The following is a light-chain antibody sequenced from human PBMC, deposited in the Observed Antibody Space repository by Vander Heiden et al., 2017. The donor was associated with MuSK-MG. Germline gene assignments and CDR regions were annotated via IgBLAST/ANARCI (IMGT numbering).Light chain of an antibody. CDR2: RNN. V-gene: IGLV1-40*01. CDR3: QSYDSSLSGSV. CDR1: TSNIGSGYY. Sequence: QSVLTQPPSVSGAPGQRVTISCTGNTSNIGSGYYVHWYQRLPGTAPKLGIYRNNNRPSGVPDRFSGSKSGTSASLAITGLQAEDEADYYCQSYDSSLSGSVFGGGTKLTGL. J-gene: IGLJ3*02.